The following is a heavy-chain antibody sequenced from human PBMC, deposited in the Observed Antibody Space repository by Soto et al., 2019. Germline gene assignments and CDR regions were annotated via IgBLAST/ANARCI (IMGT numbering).Heavy chain of an antibody. Sequence: ASVKVSCKASGNTVPNYAIHWVRQAPGQRLEWMGWINGGNGNTYYSEHFQGRVTFTRDTSENTLYLQMNTLKIEDTAVYYCSDCGSSAFDSWGQGTLVTVSS. CDR1: GNTVPNYA. V-gene: IGHV1-3*01. J-gene: IGHJ4*02. D-gene: IGHD1-26*01. CDR2: INGGNGNT. CDR3: SDCGSSAFDS.